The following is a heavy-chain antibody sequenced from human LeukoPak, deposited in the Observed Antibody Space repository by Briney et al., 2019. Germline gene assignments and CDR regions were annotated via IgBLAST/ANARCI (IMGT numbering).Heavy chain of an antibody. Sequence: GGSLRLSCAASGFTVSSNYMSWVRQAPGKGLEWVSVIYSGGSTYYADSVKGRFTISRDNSKNTLYLQMNSLRAEDTAVYYCARTEPSGTTSHWGQGTLVTVSS. D-gene: IGHD1-1*01. V-gene: IGHV3-66*01. J-gene: IGHJ4*02. CDR1: GFTVSSNY. CDR3: ARTEPSGTTSH. CDR2: IYSGGST.